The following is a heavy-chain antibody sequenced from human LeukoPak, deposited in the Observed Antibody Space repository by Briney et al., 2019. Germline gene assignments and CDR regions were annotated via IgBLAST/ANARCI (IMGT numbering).Heavy chain of an antibody. Sequence: GESLKISCKGSGYSFSSYWIGWVRQMPGKGLEWMGIIYPGDSDTKYSPSFQGQVTISADTSISTAYLQWSSLKASDTAIYYCARSYYDFWSGQSTSRYYMDVWGKGTTVTVSS. CDR1: GYSFSSYW. CDR2: IYPGDSDT. V-gene: IGHV5-51*01. CDR3: ARSYYDFWSGQSTSRYYMDV. J-gene: IGHJ6*03. D-gene: IGHD3-3*01.